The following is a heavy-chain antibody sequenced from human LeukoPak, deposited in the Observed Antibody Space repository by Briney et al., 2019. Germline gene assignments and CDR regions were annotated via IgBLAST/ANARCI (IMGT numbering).Heavy chain of an antibody. J-gene: IGHJ4*02. Sequence: SETLSLTCAVYGGSFSGYYWSWIRQPPGKGLEWIREINHSGSTNYNPSLKSRVTISVDTSKNQSSLKLSSVTAADTAVYYCARAGWQWPVYLYWGQGTLVTVSS. V-gene: IGHV4-34*01. CDR3: ARAGWQWPVYLY. D-gene: IGHD6-19*01. CDR1: GGSFSGYY. CDR2: INHSGST.